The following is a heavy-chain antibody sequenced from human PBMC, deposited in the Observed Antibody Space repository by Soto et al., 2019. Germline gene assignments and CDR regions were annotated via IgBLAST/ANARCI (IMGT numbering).Heavy chain of an antibody. V-gene: IGHV1-46*01. CDR3: ARDHVDIVATRNFDY. CDR2: INPSGGST. J-gene: IGHJ4*02. CDR1: GYTFTSYY. Sequence: ASVKVSCKASGYTFTSYYMHWVRQAPGQGLEWMGIINPSGGSTSYAQKFQDRVTMTRDTSTSTVYMEPSRLRSEDTAVYYCARDHVDIVATRNFDYWGQGTLVTVSS. D-gene: IGHD5-12*01.